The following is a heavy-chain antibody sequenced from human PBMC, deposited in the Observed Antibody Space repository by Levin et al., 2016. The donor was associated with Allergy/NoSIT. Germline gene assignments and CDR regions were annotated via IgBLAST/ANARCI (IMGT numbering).Heavy chain of an antibody. D-gene: IGHD3-10*01. CDR3: AKARSMVRGRGYYGMDV. J-gene: IGHJ6*02. CDR2: ISGSGGST. V-gene: IGHV3-23*01. Sequence: VRQAPGKGLEWVSAISGSGGSTYYADSVKGRFTISRDNSKNTLYLQMNSLRAEDTAVYYCAKARSMVRGRGYYGMDVWGQGTTVTVSS.